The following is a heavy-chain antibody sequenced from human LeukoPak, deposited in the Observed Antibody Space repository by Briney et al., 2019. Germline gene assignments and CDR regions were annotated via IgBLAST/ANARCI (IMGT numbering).Heavy chain of an antibody. CDR1: GFTFSSYS. CDR3: AAASLLWDPGE. CDR2: ISSSSSYI. D-gene: IGHD3-10*01. V-gene: IGHV3-21*01. Sequence: GGSLRLSCAASGFTFSSYSMNWVRQAPGKGLEWVSSISSSSSYIYYADSVKGRFTISRDNAKNSLYLQMNSLRAEDTAVYYCAAASLLWDPGEWGQGTLVTVSS. J-gene: IGHJ4*02.